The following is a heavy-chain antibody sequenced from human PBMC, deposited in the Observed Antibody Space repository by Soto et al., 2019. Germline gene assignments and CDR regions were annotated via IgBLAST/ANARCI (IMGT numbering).Heavy chain of an antibody. Sequence: GGSLRLSCAASGFTFSSYAMSWVRQAPGKGLEWVSAISGSGGSTYYADSVKGRFTISRDNSKNTLYLQMNSLRAEDTAVYYCAKDGFSGTAFNWFDPWGQGTLVTVSS. V-gene: IGHV3-23*01. CDR2: ISGSGGST. J-gene: IGHJ5*02. CDR3: AKDGFSGTAFNWFDP. CDR1: GFTFSSYA. D-gene: IGHD3-10*01.